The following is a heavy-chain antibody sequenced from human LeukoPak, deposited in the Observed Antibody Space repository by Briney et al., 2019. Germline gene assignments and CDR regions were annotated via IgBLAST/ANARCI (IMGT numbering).Heavy chain of an antibody. CDR2: IKQDGSKK. V-gene: IGHV3-7*04. Sequence: PGGSLRLSCAASGFTFSSYGMHCVRQDPGKGLEWVANIKQDGSKKSYVDSVKGRFTISRDNAKNSLYLQMNSLRAEDTAIYYCTRVGYIDEGIDYWGQGTLVTVSS. CDR3: TRVGYIDEGIDY. D-gene: IGHD5-24*01. J-gene: IGHJ4*02. CDR1: GFTFSSYG.